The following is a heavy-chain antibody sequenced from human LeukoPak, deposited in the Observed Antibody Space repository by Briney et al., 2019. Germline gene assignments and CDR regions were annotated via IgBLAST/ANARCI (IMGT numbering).Heavy chain of an antibody. J-gene: IGHJ5*02. V-gene: IGHV1-18*01. CDR3: ARRQGARSSGYYSYWFDP. D-gene: IGHD3-22*01. Sequence: GASVKVSCKASGYTFTSYGISWVRQAPGQGLEWMGWISAYNGNTNYAQKLRGRVTMTTDTSTSTAYMELRSLRSDDTAVYYCARRQGARSSGYYSYWFDPWGQGTLVTVSS. CDR1: GYTFTSYG. CDR2: ISAYNGNT.